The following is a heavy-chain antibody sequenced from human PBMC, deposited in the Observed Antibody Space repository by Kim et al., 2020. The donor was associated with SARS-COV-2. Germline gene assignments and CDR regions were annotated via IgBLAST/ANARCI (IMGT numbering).Heavy chain of an antibody. CDR2: IYSGGSST. CDR3: AKDLVPAAMRAYYYYGMDV. Sequence: GGSLRLSCAASGFTFSSYAMSWVRQAPGKGLEWVSVIYSGGSSTYYADSVKGRFTISRDNSKNTLYLQMNSLRAEDTAVYYCAKDLVPAAMRAYYYYGMDVWGQGTTVTASS. J-gene: IGHJ6*02. V-gene: IGHV3-23*03. D-gene: IGHD2-2*01. CDR1: GFTFSSYA.